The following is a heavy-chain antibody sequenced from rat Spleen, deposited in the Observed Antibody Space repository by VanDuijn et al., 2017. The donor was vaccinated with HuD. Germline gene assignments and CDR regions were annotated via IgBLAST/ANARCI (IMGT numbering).Heavy chain of an antibody. CDR1: GFTFSDYY. CDR3: TNAEFGVGWFAY. CDR2: ISTGGGNT. V-gene: IGHV5-25*01. D-gene: IGHD4-3*01. J-gene: IGHJ3*01. Sequence: EVQLVESGGDLMQPGRSLRLSCAASGFTFSDYYMAWVRQAPTKGLEWVASISTGGGNTYYRDSVKGRFTISRDNAKSTLYLQMGSLRSEDTATYYCTNAEFGVGWFAYWGQGTLVTVSS.